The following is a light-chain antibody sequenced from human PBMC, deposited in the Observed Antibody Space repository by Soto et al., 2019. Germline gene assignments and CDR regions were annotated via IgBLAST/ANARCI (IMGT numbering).Light chain of an antibody. CDR1: SSDVGGYNY. V-gene: IGLV2-8*01. CDR2: EVI. CDR3: SSYAGNNNLRV. J-gene: IGLJ2*01. Sequence: SALTQPPSASGSPGQSVTISCTGTSSDVGGYNYVSWYQQHPGKAPKLMIYEVIKRPSGVPDRFSGSKSGNTASLTVTGLQAEDEADYYCSSYAGNNNLRVFGGGTKLTVL.